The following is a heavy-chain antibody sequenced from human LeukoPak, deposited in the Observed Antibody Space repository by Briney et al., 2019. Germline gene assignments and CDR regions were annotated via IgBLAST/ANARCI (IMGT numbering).Heavy chain of an antibody. J-gene: IGHJ4*02. CDR3: AKEGVSTSCCALDY. Sequence: GGSLRLSCAASGFTFSSYAMSWDRQAPGRGLEWVSAISGSGGSTYYADSVKGRFTISRDNSKNTLYLQMNSLRAEDTAVYYCAKEGVSTSCCALDYWGQGTLVTVSS. CDR2: ISGSGGST. V-gene: IGHV3-23*01. D-gene: IGHD2-2*01. CDR1: GFTFSSYA.